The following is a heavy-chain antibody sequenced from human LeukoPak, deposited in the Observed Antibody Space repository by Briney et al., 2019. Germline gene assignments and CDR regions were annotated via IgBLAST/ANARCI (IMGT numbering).Heavy chain of an antibody. V-gene: IGHV3-23*01. J-gene: IGHJ4*02. Sequence: GGSLRLSSAAPGFTFSSYAMSWFRQAPGKGLEWVSDISGSGGSTYYADSVKGRFTISRDNSKNTLYLQMNSLRAEDTAVYYCAKDRGGWYGDYFDYWGQGTLLTVSS. D-gene: IGHD6-19*01. CDR3: AKDRGGWYGDYFDY. CDR2: ISGSGGST. CDR1: GFTFSSYA.